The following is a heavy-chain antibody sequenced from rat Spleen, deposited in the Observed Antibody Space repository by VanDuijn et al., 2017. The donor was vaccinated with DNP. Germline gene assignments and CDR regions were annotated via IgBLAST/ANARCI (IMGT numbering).Heavy chain of an antibody. D-gene: IGHD3-1*01. V-gene: IGHV5-20*01. J-gene: IGHJ3*01. CDR3: VRRGGKGLFSK. CDR2: ISYDGGGT. CDR1: GFTFSDYY. Sequence: EVQLVESGGGLVQPGRSLKLSCAASGFTFSDYYMAWARQAPTKGLEWVASISYDGGGTYYRDSVKGRFIVSRDNAKSTLDLQMDSLRSEDTATYYCVRRGGKGLFSKWGQGTLVTVSS.